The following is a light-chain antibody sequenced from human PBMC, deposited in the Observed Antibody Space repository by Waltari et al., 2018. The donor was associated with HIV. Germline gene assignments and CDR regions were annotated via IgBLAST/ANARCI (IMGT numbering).Light chain of an antibody. CDR2: DDK. V-gene: IGLV3-21*02. CDR3: QVWDSATDHVV. Sequence: SYVLTQPPSVSVAPGQTASITCGGDNIGVKNEHWYQPKPGQAPGLVVYDDKDRPSGIPERFSGSNSGNTATLIIRRVEVGDEADYYCQVWDSATDHVVFGGGTKVTVL. CDR1: NIGVKN. J-gene: IGLJ2*01.